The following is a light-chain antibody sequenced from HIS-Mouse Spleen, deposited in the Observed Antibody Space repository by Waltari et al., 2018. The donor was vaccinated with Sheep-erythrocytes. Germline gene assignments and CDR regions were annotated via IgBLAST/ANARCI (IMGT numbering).Light chain of an antibody. V-gene: IGKV1-12*01. J-gene: IGKJ5*01. CDR2: AAS. CDR3: QXANSFPXX. Sequence: DIQMTQSPSSVSASVGDRVTITCRASQGISSWLAXXQQKPGKAXKPLIYAASSCQXXVPSXXSGSGSGTDXTLTISSLQPEDFATYXXQXANSFPXXFGQGTRLEIK. CDR1: QGISSW.